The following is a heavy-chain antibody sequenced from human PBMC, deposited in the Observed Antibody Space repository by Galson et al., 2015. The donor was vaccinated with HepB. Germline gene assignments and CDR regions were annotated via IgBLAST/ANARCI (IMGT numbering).Heavy chain of an antibody. CDR3: AKGRMSPPSTAHLLRITMIVVVPFDY. CDR2: ISGSGGST. D-gene: IGHD3-22*01. J-gene: IGHJ4*02. V-gene: IGHV3-23*01. Sequence: SLRLSCAASGFTFSSYAMSWVRQAPGRGLEWVSAISGSGGSTYYADSVKGRFTISRDNSKNTLYLQMNSLRAEDTAVYYCAKGRMSPPSTAHLLRITMIVVVPFDYWGQGTLVTVSS. CDR1: GFTFSSYA.